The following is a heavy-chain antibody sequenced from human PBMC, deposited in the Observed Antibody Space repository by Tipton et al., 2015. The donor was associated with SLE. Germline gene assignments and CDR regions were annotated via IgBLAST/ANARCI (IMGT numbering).Heavy chain of an antibody. CDR1: GYSISSGYY. CDR2: IHHSGST. Sequence: TLSLTCSVSGYSISSGYYWGWIRQPQGKGLKWIGTIHHSGSTYYNPSLKSRVTISLDTSKNQFSLKVNSVTAADTAVYYCARSSYYNDASDIWGQGTMVTVSS. V-gene: IGHV4-38-2*01. CDR3: ARSSYYNDASDI. J-gene: IGHJ3*02. D-gene: IGHD1-26*01.